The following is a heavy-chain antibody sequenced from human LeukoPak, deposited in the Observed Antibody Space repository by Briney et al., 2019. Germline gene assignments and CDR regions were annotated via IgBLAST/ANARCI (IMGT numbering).Heavy chain of an antibody. CDR2: VYYTGST. V-gene: IGHV4-59*01. CDR1: GDFISTYY. Sequence: SETLSLTCTVSGDFISTYYWSWIRQPPGKGLEWIGYVYYTGSTNYNPSLKGRVTISVDTSKNQFFLKLSSVTAADTAMYYCARASIRCYDSSAYSHWGQGALVTVSS. J-gene: IGHJ4*02. D-gene: IGHD3-22*01. CDR3: ARASIRCYDSSAYSH.